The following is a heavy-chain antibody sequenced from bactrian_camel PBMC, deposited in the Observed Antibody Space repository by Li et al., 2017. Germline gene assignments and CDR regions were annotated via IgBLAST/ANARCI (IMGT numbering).Heavy chain of an antibody. CDR3: VAGVGYNY. D-gene: IGHD6*01. CDR1: GFTAFDHSD. V-gene: IGHV3S40*01. Sequence: VQLVESGGGSVQAGGSLNLSCTVFGFTAFDHSDMGWYRQAPGKGLEWVSAINSGGGTTYYADSVKGRFTISRDNAKNTVYLQMNSLKPEDTAVYYCVAGVGYNYWGQGTQVTVS. J-gene: IGHJ4*01. CDR2: INSGGGTT.